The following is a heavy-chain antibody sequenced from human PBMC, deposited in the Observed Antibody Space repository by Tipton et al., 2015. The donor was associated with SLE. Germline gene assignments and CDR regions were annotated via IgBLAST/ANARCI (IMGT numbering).Heavy chain of an antibody. CDR1: GFSISSYY. V-gene: IGHV4-38-2*02. CDR3: ARHDTNYGRNWFDP. J-gene: IGHJ5*02. Sequence: TLSLTCTVSGFSISSYYWGWIRQPPGKGLEWLGTIYHSGTTYYNPSLKSRLTLSIDTSKNQFSLKLSSVTAADTAVYYCARHDTNYGRNWFDPWGQGTLVTVSS. D-gene: IGHD2-8*01. CDR2: IYHSGTT.